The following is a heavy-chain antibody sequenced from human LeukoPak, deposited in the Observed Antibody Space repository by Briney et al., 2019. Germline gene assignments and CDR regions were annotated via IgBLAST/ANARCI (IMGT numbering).Heavy chain of an antibody. J-gene: IGHJ5*02. CDR1: GGSISSYY. CDR3: ARHRTSSSWYRSWFDP. D-gene: IGHD6-13*01. CDR2: IYYSGST. V-gene: IGHV4-59*08. Sequence: KPSETLSLTCTVSGGSISSYYWSWIRQPPGKGLEWIGYIYYSGSTNYNPSLKNRVTISVDTSKHQFSLKLSSVTAADTAVYYCARHRTSSSWYRSWFDPWGQGTLVTVSS.